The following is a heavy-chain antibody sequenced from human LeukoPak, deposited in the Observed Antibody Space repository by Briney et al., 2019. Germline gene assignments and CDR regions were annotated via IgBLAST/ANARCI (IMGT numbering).Heavy chain of an antibody. D-gene: IGHD3-9*01. CDR2: IYHSGST. CDR1: GGSISSSSYY. Sequence: SETLSLTCTVSGGSISSSSYYWGWIRQPPGKGLEWIGSIYHSGSTYYNPSLKSPVTISVDTSKNQFSLKLSSVTAADTAVYYCARDPTPDYDILTGPNWFDPWGQGTLVTVSS. V-gene: IGHV4-39*07. J-gene: IGHJ5*02. CDR3: ARDPTPDYDILTGPNWFDP.